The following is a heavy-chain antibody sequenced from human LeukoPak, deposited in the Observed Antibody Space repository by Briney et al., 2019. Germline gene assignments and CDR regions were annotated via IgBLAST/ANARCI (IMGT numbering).Heavy chain of an antibody. J-gene: IGHJ4*02. D-gene: IGHD3-10*01. CDR3: ARGSPVGITMVRGVIDY. CDR1: GYTFTSYY. Sequence: ASVKVSCKASGYTFTSYYMHWVRQAPGQGLEWMGWINPNSGGTNYAQKFQGRVTMTRDTSISTAYMELSRLRSDDTAAYYCARGSPVGITMVRGVIDYWGQGTLVTVSS. CDR2: INPNSGGT. V-gene: IGHV1-2*02.